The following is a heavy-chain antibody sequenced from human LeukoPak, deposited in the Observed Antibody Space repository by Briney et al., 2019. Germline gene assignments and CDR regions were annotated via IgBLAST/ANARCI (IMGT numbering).Heavy chain of an antibody. CDR1: GGSISSGSYY. D-gene: IGHD1-26*01. CDR2: IFSGST. Sequence: SETLSLTCTVSGGSISSGSYYWGWVRQPPGKGLEWIGSIFSGSTYYNPSLKSRVTISLNTSKNQLSLNLSSVTAADTAVYYCARQGERPGISAYWGQGTLVTVSS. CDR3: ARQGERPGISAY. J-gene: IGHJ4*02. V-gene: IGHV4-39*01.